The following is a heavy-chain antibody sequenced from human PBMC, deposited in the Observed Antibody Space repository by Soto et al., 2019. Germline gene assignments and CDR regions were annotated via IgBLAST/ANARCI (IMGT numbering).Heavy chain of an antibody. V-gene: IGHV4-59*01. CDR1: GGYISDYY. D-gene: IGHD3-3*01. Sequence: PSETLSLTCTVSGGYISDYYWTWIRQPPGKGLEWIGHIYSSGTTNYNPSLKSRVTISVDTSKNQFSLKLGSVTAADTAVYYCARAWRSGSIFIDAFDSWGQGTSVTVSS. CDR2: IYSSGTT. J-gene: IGHJ3*01. CDR3: ARAWRSGSIFIDAFDS.